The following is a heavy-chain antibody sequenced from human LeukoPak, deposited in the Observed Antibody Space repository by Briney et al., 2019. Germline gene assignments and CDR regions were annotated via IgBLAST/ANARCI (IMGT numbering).Heavy chain of an antibody. V-gene: IGHV3-11*01. CDR1: GFTFSDYY. CDR2: ISSSGSTI. Sequence: GGSLRLSCAASGFTFSDYYMSWIRQAPGKGLEWVSYISSSGSTIYYADSVKGRFTISRDNAKNSLYLQMNSLRAEDTAVYYCAKHCSGGSCYSAWYWGQGTLVTVSS. J-gene: IGHJ4*02. CDR3: AKHCSGGSCYSAWY. D-gene: IGHD2-15*01.